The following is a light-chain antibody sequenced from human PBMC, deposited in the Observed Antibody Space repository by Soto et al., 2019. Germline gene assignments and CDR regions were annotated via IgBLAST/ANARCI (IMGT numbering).Light chain of an antibody. CDR1: QTVSSN. J-gene: IGKJ1*01. V-gene: IGKV3-20*01. Sequence: EIVLTQSPGTLSLSPGERATLSCRASQTVSSNLAWYQQKPGQAPRLLIYGASNRATGIPDRFSGSGSGTDFTLIISRLEPEDFAVYYCQQYGTSRWTFGQGTKVDI. CDR3: QQYGTSRWT. CDR2: GAS.